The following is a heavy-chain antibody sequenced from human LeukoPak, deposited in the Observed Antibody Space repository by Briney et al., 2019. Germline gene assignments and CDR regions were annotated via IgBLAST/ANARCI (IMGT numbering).Heavy chain of an antibody. D-gene: IGHD6-19*01. V-gene: IGHV3-21*01. Sequence: GGSLRLSCAASGFTFSSYSMNWVRQAPGKGLEWVSSISGSSSYINYADSVKGRFTISRDNAQNSLFLQLNSLRAEDTAVYYCARDPYSSGWYKDAFDIWGQGTMVTVSS. CDR1: GFTFSSYS. CDR2: ISGSSSYI. CDR3: ARDPYSSGWYKDAFDI. J-gene: IGHJ3*02.